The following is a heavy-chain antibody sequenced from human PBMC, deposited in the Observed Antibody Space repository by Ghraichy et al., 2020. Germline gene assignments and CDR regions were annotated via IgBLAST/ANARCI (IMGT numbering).Heavy chain of an antibody. CDR3: ARGRSPDVNWNDDIYYYYGMHV. CDR1: GYPFSNYD. D-gene: IGHD1-1*01. CDR2: MNPNSGNA. J-gene: IGHJ6*02. V-gene: IGHV1-8*01. Sequence: ASVKVSCKASGYPFSNYDVIWVRQATGQGLEWMGWMNPNSGNAGYAQQFQGRVTMTRDTSISKAYMELSSLRSEDTAVYYCARGRSPDVNWNDDIYYYYGMHVWGQRTTVTVSS.